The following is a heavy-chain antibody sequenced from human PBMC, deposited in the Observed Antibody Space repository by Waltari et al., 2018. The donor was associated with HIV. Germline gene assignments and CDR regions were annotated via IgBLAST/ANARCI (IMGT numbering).Heavy chain of an antibody. Sequence: QVQLVQSGAEVKKPGSSVKVSCKASGGTFSSYDISWVRQAPGQGLEWRGRFIPNFGTANDAQEFQGRVTITADESTSTAYMELSSLRSEDTAVYYCARDGRENGSGYDWGGYWGQGTLVTVSS. V-gene: IGHV1-69*18. CDR2: FIPNFGTA. CDR3: ARDGRENGSGYDWGGY. CDR1: GGTFSSYD. J-gene: IGHJ4*02. D-gene: IGHD5-12*01.